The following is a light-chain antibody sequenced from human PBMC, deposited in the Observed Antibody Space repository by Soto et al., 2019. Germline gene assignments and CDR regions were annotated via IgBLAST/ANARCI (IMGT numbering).Light chain of an antibody. V-gene: IGKV1-39*01. J-gene: IGKJ4*01. CDR3: QQAKSLPRP. Sequence: DIQMSQSPSSLSASIGDRVTITCRSSQNIGNYVNWYQQKPGRAPKLLLYAASTLQSGVPSRFSASGSGTDFTLTIRSLQPEDFATYYCQQAKSLPRPFGGGPKV. CDR1: QNIGNY. CDR2: AAS.